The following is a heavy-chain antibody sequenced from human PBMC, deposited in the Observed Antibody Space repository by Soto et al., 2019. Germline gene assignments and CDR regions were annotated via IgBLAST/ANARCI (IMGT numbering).Heavy chain of an antibody. Sequence: GGSLRLSCEVSGLTFSSHALHWVRQAPGKVLEGVAVVAKAGSVKYWIESVKGRFTLSRDNSNHTVDLEMNSLRPEDTGVYYCVRSWSGAVAYSFDLWGQGTLVTVSS. CDR3: VRSWSGAVAYSFDL. CDR2: VAKAGSVK. CDR1: GLTFSSHA. D-gene: IGHD3-3*01. V-gene: IGHV3-30-3*01. J-gene: IGHJ4*02.